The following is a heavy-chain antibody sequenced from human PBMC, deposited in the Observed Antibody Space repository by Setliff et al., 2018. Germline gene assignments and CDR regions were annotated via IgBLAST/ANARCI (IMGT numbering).Heavy chain of an antibody. D-gene: IGHD5-12*01. CDR3: ARNPDFLQYSFDL. J-gene: IGHJ2*01. V-gene: IGHV4-39*07. Sequence: SDTLSLTCTVSGGSISNSTFYWGWIRQPPGKGLEWIGSINYYGSIFDDGTTYSTYYNPSLKSRATISIDTSKSQFSLKLSSMTAADTALYYCARNPDFLQYSFDLWGRGTLVTVSS. CDR1: GGSISNSTFY. CDR2: INYYGSIFDDGTTYST.